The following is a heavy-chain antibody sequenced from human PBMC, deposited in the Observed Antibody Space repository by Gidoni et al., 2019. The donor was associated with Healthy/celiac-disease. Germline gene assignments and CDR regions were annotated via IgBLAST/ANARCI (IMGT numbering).Heavy chain of an antibody. CDR3: ARDEGALPHDY. D-gene: IGHD1-26*01. V-gene: IGHV4-38-2*02. CDR1: GYSISSGYY. J-gene: IGHJ4*02. CDR2: IYHSGST. Sequence: QVQLQESGPGLVKPSETLSLTCTVSGYSISSGYYWGWIRQPPGKGLEWIGSIYHSGSTYYNPSLKSRVTISVDTSKNQFSLKLSSVTAADTAVYYCARDEGALPHDYWGQGTLVTVSS.